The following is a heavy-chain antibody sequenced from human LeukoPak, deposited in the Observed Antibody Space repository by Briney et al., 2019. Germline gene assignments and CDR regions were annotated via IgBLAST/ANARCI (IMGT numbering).Heavy chain of an antibody. CDR2: IYYSGST. Sequence: SETLSLTCTVSGGSISSYYWSWIRQPPGKGLEWIGYIYYSGSTNYNPSLKSRVTISVDTSKNQFSLKLSSVTAADTAVYYCVRDRYGGNSKGLYYYYMDVWGKGTTVTISS. D-gene: IGHD4-23*01. CDR3: VRDRYGGNSKGLYYYYMDV. J-gene: IGHJ6*03. CDR1: GGSISSYY. V-gene: IGHV4-59*08.